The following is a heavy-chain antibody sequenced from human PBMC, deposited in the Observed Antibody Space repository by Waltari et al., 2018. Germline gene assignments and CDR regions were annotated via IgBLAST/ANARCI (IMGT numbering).Heavy chain of an antibody. J-gene: IGHJ5*02. CDR3: VRQVGTNWLDP. CDR2: NDPGAPET. Sequence: EVQLVQSGAEVKKPGESLKISCQASGYTFTNYWVGWVRQLPGKGLEWMGINDPGAPETTYSASCEGQGTISADKSISVASLQGSSLKASDTAMYYCVRQVGTNWLDPWGQGTQVTVSS. CDR1: GYTFTNYW. D-gene: IGHD5-12*01. V-gene: IGHV5-51*01.